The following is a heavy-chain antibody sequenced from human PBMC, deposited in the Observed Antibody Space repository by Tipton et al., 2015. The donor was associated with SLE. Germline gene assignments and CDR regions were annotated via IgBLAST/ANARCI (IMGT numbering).Heavy chain of an antibody. D-gene: IGHD6-13*01. CDR2: IYYSGST. V-gene: IGHV4-59*12. CDR1: GGSISSYF. Sequence: TLSLTCTVSGGSISSYFWSWIRQPPGKGLEWIGYIYYSGSTYYNPSLKSRVTISVDTSKNQFSLKLSSVTAADTAVYYCARARRGIALGGVDYWGQGTLVTVSS. J-gene: IGHJ4*02. CDR3: ARARRGIALGGVDY.